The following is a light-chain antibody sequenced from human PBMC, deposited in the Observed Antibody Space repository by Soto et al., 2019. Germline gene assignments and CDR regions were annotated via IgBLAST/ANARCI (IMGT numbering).Light chain of an antibody. V-gene: IGLV1-44*01. CDR2: SND. J-gene: IGLJ1*01. CDR1: SSNIGSNS. Sequence: QSGLTEPPAASGTPGQRVTISCPGSSSNIGSNSVNWYQQLPGTAPKLLIYSNDRRPSGVPDRFSGSKSGTSASLAISGLQSEDEADYYCAAWDDSLNGYVFGTGTKVTVL. CDR3: AAWDDSLNGYV.